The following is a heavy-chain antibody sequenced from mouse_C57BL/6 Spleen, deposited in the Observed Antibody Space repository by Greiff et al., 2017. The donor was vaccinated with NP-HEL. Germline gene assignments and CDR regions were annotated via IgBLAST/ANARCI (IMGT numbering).Heavy chain of an antibody. J-gene: IGHJ4*01. CDR3: ARSDVGYDGYYYAMDY. Sequence: QVQLQQSGPELVKPGASVKISCKASGYSFTSYYIHWVKQRPGQGLEWIGWIYPGSGNTKYNEKFKGKATLTADTSSSTAYMQLSSLTSEDSAVYYCARSDVGYDGYYYAMDYWGQGTSVTVSS. D-gene: IGHD2-2*01. CDR1: GYSFTSYY. V-gene: IGHV1-66*01. CDR2: IYPGSGNT.